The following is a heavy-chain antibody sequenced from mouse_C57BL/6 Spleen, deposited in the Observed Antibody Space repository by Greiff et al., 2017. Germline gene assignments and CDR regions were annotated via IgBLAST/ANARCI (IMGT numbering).Heavy chain of an antibody. V-gene: IGHV1-82*01. D-gene: IGHD1-1*01. J-gene: IGHJ2*01. CDR1: GYAFSSSW. CDR3: ARKVLRSEFFDY. CDR2: IYPGDGDT. Sequence: QVQLQQSGPELVKPGASVKISCKASGYAFSSSWMNWVKQRPGKGLEWIGRIYPGDGDTNYNGKFKGKATLTADNSSSTAYMQLSSLTSEDSAVYFCARKVLRSEFFDYWGQGTTLTVSS.